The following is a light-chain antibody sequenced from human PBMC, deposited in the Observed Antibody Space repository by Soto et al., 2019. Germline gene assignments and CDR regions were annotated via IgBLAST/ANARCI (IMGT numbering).Light chain of an antibody. CDR2: ESS. V-gene: IGKV3-20*01. Sequence: EIVLTQSPGTLSLSPGDRATLSCRASQSISSSYLAWYQQRPGQAPRLLIYESSNRATGIPGRFSGSGSGIAFTLTISRLEPEDFAVYYCQLYDSSHTYPFGQGTKLELK. CDR1: QSISSSY. J-gene: IGKJ2*01. CDR3: QLYDSSHTYP.